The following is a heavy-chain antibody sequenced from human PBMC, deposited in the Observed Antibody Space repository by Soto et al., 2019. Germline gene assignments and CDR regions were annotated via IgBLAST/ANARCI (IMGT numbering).Heavy chain of an antibody. D-gene: IGHD2-15*01. J-gene: IGHJ4*02. CDR2: IYYSGST. CDR1: GGSISSSSYY. V-gene: IGHV4-39*01. Sequence: NPSETLSLTCTISGGSISSSSYYWGWIRQPPGKGLEWIGSIYYSGSTYYNPSLKSRVTISVDTSKNQFSLKLSSVTAADTAVYYCARPGPYCSGGSCFDYWGQGTLVTVSS. CDR3: ARPGPYCSGGSCFDY.